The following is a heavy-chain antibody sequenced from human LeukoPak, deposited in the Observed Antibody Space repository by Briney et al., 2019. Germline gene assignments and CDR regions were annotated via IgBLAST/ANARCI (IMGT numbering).Heavy chain of an antibody. CDR2: IYYSGST. V-gene: IGHV4-61*08. J-gene: IGHJ6*02. Sequence: KPSETLSLTCTVSGGSISSGGYYWSWIRQHPGKGLEWIGYIYYSGSTNYNPSLKSRVTISVDTSKNQFSLKLSSVTAADTAVYYCARDSVYLPGGNSYYYYYGMDVWGQGTTVTVSS. CDR1: GGSISSGGYY. D-gene: IGHD4-23*01. CDR3: ARDSVYLPGGNSYYYYYGMDV.